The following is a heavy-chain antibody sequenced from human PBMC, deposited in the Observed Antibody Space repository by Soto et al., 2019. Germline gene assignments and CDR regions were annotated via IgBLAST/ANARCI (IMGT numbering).Heavy chain of an antibody. D-gene: IGHD2-2*01. Sequence: SETLSLTCTVSGGSISSGGYYWSWIRQHPGKGLEWIGYIYYSGSTYYNPSLKSRVTISVDTSKNQFSLKLSSVTAADTAVYYCARVDYYQLDWFDPWGQGTLVTVSS. CDR1: GGSISSGGYY. V-gene: IGHV4-31*03. J-gene: IGHJ5*02. CDR2: IYYSGST. CDR3: ARVDYYQLDWFDP.